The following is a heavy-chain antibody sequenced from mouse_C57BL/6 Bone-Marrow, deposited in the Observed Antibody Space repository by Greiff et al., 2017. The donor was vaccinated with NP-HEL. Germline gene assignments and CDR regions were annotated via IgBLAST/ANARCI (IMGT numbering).Heavy chain of an antibody. CDR3: ARGAY. CDR1: GYEFSNYW. Sequence: VQLHQSGAELVKPGASVKISCKASGYEFSNYWMNWVKQRPGKGLDWIGQIYPGDGDTNYNGKFKDKDTLTADKSSSTAYMQLSRLTSEDSAVYFCARGAYWGQGTLVTVSA. V-gene: IGHV1-80*01. J-gene: IGHJ3*01. CDR2: IYPGDGDT.